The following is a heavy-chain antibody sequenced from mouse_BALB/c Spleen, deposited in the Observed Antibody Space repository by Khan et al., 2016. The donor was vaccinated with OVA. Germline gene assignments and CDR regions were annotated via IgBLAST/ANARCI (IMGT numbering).Heavy chain of an antibody. CDR1: GYTFTSYW. D-gene: IGHD1-1*01. Sequence: QVQLQQPGAELVKAGASVKMSCKASGYTFTSYWMHWVQQRLGQGLEWFAETNPTNGRTYYNEKFKSKATLTVEKSSSTAYMLLSGPTFEDSAVYDCARIKKIVATYFDYWGQGTTLTVSS. J-gene: IGHJ2*01. V-gene: IGHV1S81*02. CDR3: ARIKKIVATYFDY. CDR2: TNPTNGRT.